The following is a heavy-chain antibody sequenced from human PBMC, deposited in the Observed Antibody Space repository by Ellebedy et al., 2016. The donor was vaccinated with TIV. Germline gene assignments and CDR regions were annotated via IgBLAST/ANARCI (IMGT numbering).Heavy chain of an antibody. J-gene: IGHJ4*02. CDR2: IYSSGSA. D-gene: IGHD3-10*01. Sequence: SETLSLXXTVSGGSINNYYWSWIRQPPGKGLEWIGYIYSSGSANYNPSLKSRVTMSVDTSKNRISLKLSSVTAADTAVYYCARGSLWFGELSGYWGQGTLVTVSS. CDR3: ARGSLWFGELSGY. CDR1: GGSINNYY. V-gene: IGHV4-59*01.